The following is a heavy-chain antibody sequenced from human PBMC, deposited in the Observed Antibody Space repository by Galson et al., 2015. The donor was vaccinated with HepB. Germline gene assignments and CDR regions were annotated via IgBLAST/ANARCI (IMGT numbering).Heavy chain of an antibody. CDR3: ARRGYDSSGYYYGGYYFDY. D-gene: IGHD3-22*01. J-gene: IGHJ4*02. V-gene: IGHV4-39*01. CDR1: GGSISSSSYY. Sequence: LSLTCTVSGGSISSSSYYWGWIRQPPGKGLEWIGSIYYSGSTYYNPSLKSRVTISVDTSKNQFSLKLSSVTAADTAVYYCARRGYDSSGYYYGGYYFDYWGQGTLVTVSS. CDR2: IYYSGST.